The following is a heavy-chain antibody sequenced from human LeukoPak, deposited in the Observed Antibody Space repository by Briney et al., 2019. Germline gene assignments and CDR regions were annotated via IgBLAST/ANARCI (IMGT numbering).Heavy chain of an antibody. CDR1: GFTFSDYY. CDR3: ARVGATGTANY. CDR2: ISKSGSDT. Sequence: GSLRLSCAASGFTFSDYYMSWIRQAPGKGLEWVSYISKSGSDTNFADSVKGRFTISRDNAKNSLYLQMNSLRGEDTAVYYCARVGATGTANYWGQGTLVTVS. V-gene: IGHV3-11*06. D-gene: IGHD1-1*01. J-gene: IGHJ4*02.